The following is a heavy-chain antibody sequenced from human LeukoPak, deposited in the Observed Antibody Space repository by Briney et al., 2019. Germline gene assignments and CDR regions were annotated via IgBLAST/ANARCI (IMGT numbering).Heavy chain of an antibody. D-gene: IGHD6-13*01. V-gene: IGHV3-23*01. CDR1: GLTFSDYS. CDR3: AKDAAGPEH. J-gene: IGHJ4*02. CDR2: ISAGGGST. Sequence: GGSLRLSCAASGLTFSDYSMTWVRQAPGQGLFWVSGISAGGGSTYYADSVKGRFTISRDNSRNTLYLQMNSLRAEDTAVYYCAKDAAGPEHWGQGTLVTGSS.